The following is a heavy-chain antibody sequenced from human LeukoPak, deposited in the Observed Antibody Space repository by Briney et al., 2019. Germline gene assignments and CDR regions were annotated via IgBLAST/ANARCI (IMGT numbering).Heavy chain of an antibody. V-gene: IGHV4-34*01. J-gene: IGHJ4*02. CDR3: ARDGPGLYFDY. CDR1: GGSFSGYY. D-gene: IGHD5-24*01. CDR2: INHSEST. Sequence: SETLSLTCAVYGGSFSGYYWSWIRQPPGKGLEWIGEINHSESTNYNPSLKSRVTISVDTSKNQFSLKLSSVTPEDTAVYFCARDGPGLYFDYWGQGTLVTVSS.